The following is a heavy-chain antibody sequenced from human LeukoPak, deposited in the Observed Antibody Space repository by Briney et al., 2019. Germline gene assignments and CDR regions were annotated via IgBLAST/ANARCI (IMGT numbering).Heavy chain of an antibody. Sequence: GGSLRLSCTVSGFTFSNYAMHWVRQAPGKGLEWVAVTSHDGNKEYYADSVKGRFTISRDNSKNTLYLQMNSLRAEDTAVYYCARTRTYYYDSSGYSKPTFDYWGQGTLVTVSS. V-gene: IGHV3-30*04. CDR2: TSHDGNKE. CDR3: ARTRTYYYDSSGYSKPTFDY. D-gene: IGHD3-22*01. CDR1: GFTFSNYA. J-gene: IGHJ4*02.